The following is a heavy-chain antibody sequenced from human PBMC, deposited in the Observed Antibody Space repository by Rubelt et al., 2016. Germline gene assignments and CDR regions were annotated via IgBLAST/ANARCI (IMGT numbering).Heavy chain of an antibody. CDR2: ISGSGGST. V-gene: IGHV3-23*01. D-gene: IGHD2-21*02. J-gene: IGHJ4*02. CDR3: ARESCGGDCYSMGPEDY. Sequence: VSAISGSGGSTYYADSVKGRFTISRDNSKNTLYLQMNSLRAEDTAVYYCARESCGGDCYSMGPEDYWGQGTLVTVSS.